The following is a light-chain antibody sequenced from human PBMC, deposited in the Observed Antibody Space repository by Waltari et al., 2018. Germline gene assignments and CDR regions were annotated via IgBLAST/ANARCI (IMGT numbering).Light chain of an antibody. Sequence: QSVLTQPPSASGTPGQSVTISCSGSNFNIGANTANWYQHLPGTAPKLFIYSNHRRPSGVPGRFSGSKSGTSASLAISGLQSDDEADYYCATWDDSLNGWVFGGGTKLTVL. CDR3: ATWDDSLNGWV. J-gene: IGLJ3*02. CDR2: SNH. CDR1: NFNIGANT. V-gene: IGLV1-44*01.